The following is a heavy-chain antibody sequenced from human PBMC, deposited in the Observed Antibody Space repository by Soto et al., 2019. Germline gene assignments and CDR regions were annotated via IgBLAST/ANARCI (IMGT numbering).Heavy chain of an antibody. CDR1: GFTFSSYG. CDR3: ARGWSDYVQRGGDAFDI. V-gene: IGHV3-33*01. D-gene: IGHD3-3*01. CDR2: IWYDGSNK. Sequence: QVQLVESGGGVVQPGRSLRLSCAASGFTFSSYGMHWVRQAPGKGLEWVAVIWYDGSNKYYADSVKGRFTISRDNSKNTLYLQMNSLRAEDTAVYYCARGWSDYVQRGGDAFDIWGQGTMVTVSS. J-gene: IGHJ3*02.